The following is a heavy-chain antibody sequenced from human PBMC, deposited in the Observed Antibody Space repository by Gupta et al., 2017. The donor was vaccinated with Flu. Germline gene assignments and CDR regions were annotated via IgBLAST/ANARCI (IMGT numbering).Heavy chain of an antibody. CDR1: GFTFSSYS. J-gene: IGHJ4*02. V-gene: IGHV3-21*01. CDR3: ARVGGEEMATPFDY. Sequence: EVQLVESGGGLVKPGGSLRLSCAASGFTFSSYSMNWVRQAPGKGLEWVSSISSSSSYIYYADSVKGRFTISRDNAKNSLYLQMNSLRAEDTAVYYCARVGGEEMATPFDYWGQGTLVTVSS. CDR2: ISSSSSYI. D-gene: IGHD5-24*01.